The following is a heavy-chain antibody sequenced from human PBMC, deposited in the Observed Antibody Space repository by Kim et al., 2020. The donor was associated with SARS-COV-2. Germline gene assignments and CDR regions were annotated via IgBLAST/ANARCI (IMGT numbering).Heavy chain of an antibody. CDR1: GFSFSSYP. J-gene: IGHJ4*02. CDR2: ISGGSTTI. D-gene: IGHD6-13*01. V-gene: IGHV3-48*02. Sequence: GGSLRLCCAASGFSFSSYPMTWVRQAPGKGLEWVSYISGGSTTIYYADSVRGRFTISRDNAKNSLFLQMNSLREEDTAVYYCARAMGVTGADDSLGQGT. CDR3: ARAMGVTGADDS.